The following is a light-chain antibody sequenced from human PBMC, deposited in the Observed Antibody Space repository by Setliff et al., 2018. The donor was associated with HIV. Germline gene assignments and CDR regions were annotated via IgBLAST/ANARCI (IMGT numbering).Light chain of an antibody. J-gene: IGLJ1*01. CDR1: SSDVGSYDF. CDR2: DVS. CDR3: ASYRPNDLGV. Sequence: QSALIQPASVSGSPGQSVTVSCTGTSSDVGSYDFVSWYQQLPGKAPKLLIYDVSDRPSGVSHRFSGSKSGNTASLTISGLQSEDEADYSCASYRPNDLGVFGTGTKVTVL. V-gene: IGLV2-14*03.